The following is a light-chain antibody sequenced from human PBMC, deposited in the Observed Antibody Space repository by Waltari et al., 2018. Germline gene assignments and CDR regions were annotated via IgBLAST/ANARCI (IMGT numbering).Light chain of an antibody. CDR1: TSDVGGYNY. V-gene: IGLV2-14*03. J-gene: IGLJ2*01. CDR3: SSYTGGTTLVV. Sequence: QSALTQPASVSGSPGQSITISCTGTTSDVGGYNYVSWYQQHPGKAPKLVIYDVNNRPPGVSNRFSGSKSGNTASLTISGLQTEDEADYHCSSYTGGTTLVVFGGGTKLTVL. CDR2: DVN.